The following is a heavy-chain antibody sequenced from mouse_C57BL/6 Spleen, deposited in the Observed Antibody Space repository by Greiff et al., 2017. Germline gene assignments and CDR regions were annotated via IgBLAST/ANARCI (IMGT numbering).Heavy chain of an antibody. CDR3: ARNHGSSYYFDY. V-gene: IGHV1-4*01. CDR1: GYTFTSYT. D-gene: IGHD1-1*01. J-gene: IGHJ2*01. CDR2: INPSSGYT. Sequence: QVQLQQSGAELARPGASVKMSCKASGYTFTSYTMHWVKQRPGQGLEWIGYINPSSGYTKYNQKFKDKATLTADKSSSTAYMQLSSLTSEDSAVYYCARNHGSSYYFDYWGQGTTLTVSS.